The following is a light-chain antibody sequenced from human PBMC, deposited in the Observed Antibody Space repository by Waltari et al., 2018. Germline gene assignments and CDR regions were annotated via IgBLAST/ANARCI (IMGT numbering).Light chain of an antibody. V-gene: IGLV3-1*01. J-gene: IGLJ3*02. Sequence: SYELTQPPSVSVSPGQTASITCSGDKLGDKYVCWYQQRPGHSPEVVIYQDSLRPSGIPERVSGSNSGNTATLTISGTQPVDDADYYCQAWDSGVVFGGGTKLTVL. CDR3: QAWDSGVV. CDR2: QDS. CDR1: KLGDKY.